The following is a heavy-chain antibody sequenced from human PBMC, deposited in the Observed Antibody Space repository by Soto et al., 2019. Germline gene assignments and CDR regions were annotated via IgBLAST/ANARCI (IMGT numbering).Heavy chain of an antibody. J-gene: IGHJ4*02. Sequence: PSETLSLTCTVSGDSTDNYWTWIRQSPGKGLEWIGYIYYTGRTNYNPSLKSRVTISVDTSKNQFSLKLSSVTAADTAVYYCARCLIVGATYFDYWGQGTLVTVSS. CDR1: GDSTDNY. D-gene: IGHD1-26*01. CDR2: IYYTGRT. V-gene: IGHV4-59*12. CDR3: ARCLIVGATYFDY.